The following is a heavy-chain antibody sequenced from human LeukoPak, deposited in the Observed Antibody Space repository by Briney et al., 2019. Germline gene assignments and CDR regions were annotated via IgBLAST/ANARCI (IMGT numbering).Heavy chain of an antibody. V-gene: IGHV4-4*07. Sequence: PSETLSLTCTVSGGSISSYYWSWIRQPAGKGLEWIGRIYTSGSTNYNPSLKSRVTMSVDTSKNQFSLKLSSVTAADTAVYYCARDGYCTNGVCTGGAFDIWGQGTMVTVPS. CDR1: GGSISSYY. D-gene: IGHD2-8*01. J-gene: IGHJ3*02. CDR2: IYTSGST. CDR3: ARDGYCTNGVCTGGAFDI.